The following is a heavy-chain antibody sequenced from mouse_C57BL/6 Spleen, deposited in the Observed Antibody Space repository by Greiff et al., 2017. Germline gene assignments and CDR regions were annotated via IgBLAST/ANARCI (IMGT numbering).Heavy chain of an antibody. CDR3: VSYVGFAY. CDR1: GFSFNTYA. D-gene: IGHD1-1*01. Sequence: EVQLMESGGGLVQPKGSLKLSCAASGFSFNTYAMNWVRQAPGKGLEWVARIRSKSNNYTTYYADSVKDRFTISRDDSESMLYLQMNNLKTEDTAMYYCVSYVGFAYWGQGTLVTVSA. CDR2: IRSKSNNYTT. J-gene: IGHJ3*01. V-gene: IGHV10-1*01.